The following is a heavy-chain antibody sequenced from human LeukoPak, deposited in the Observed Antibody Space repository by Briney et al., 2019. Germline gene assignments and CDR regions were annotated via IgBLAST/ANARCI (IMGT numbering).Heavy chain of an antibody. Sequence: GGSLRLSCEAAGFTFRDYWMTWVRQAPGKGLEWVANVKKDVTGKFYVDSVKGRFTISRDNGKNSLYLQMNSLRVEDTALYYYARAGGISWADYWGQGTLVTVSS. CDR3: ARAGGISWADY. V-gene: IGHV3-7*01. CDR1: GFTFRDYW. CDR2: VKKDVTGK. D-gene: IGHD6-13*01. J-gene: IGHJ4*02.